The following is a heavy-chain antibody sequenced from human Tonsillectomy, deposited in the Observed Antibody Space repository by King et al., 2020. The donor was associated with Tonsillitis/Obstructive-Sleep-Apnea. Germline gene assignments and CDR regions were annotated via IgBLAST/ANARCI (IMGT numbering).Heavy chain of an antibody. CDR2: ISYDGSNK. CDR1: GFTFSSYA. J-gene: IGHJ4*02. CDR3: ARDGEGDGSGSYPLYFDY. V-gene: IGHV3-30*04. Sequence: VQLVESGGGVVQPGRSLRLSCAASGFTFSSYAMHWVRQAPGKGLEWVAVISYDGSNKYYADSVKGRFTISRDNSKNTLYLQMNSLRAEDTAVYYCARDGEGDGSGSYPLYFDYWGQGTLVTVSS. D-gene: IGHD3-10*01.